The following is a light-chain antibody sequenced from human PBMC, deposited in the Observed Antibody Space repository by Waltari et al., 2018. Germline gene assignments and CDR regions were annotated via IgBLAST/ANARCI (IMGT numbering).Light chain of an antibody. CDR3: SSDTTTVV. CDR1: SSDVGGSNY. V-gene: IGLV2-14*03. J-gene: IGLJ2*01. CDR2: DGT. Sequence: QSALTQPASVSGSPGQSITISCTGTSSDVGGSNYVSWYQQHPGNAPKLLIYDGTNRPSGVSNLCSGSKSGNTASLTISGLQAEDEADYYCSSDTTTVVFGGGTKLAVL.